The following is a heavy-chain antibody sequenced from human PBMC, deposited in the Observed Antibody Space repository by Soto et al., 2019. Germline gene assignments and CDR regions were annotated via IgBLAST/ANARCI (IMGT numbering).Heavy chain of an antibody. D-gene: IGHD6-19*01. Sequence: SETLSLXCTVSGGSISSGDYYWSWIRQPPGKGLEWIGYIYYSGSTYYNPSLKSRVTISVDTSKNQFSLKLSSVTAADTAVYYCARGVGWGYYYYYGMDVWGQGTTVTVSS. CDR3: ARGVGWGYYYYYGMDV. CDR1: GGSISSGDYY. CDR2: IYYSGST. V-gene: IGHV4-30-4*01. J-gene: IGHJ6*02.